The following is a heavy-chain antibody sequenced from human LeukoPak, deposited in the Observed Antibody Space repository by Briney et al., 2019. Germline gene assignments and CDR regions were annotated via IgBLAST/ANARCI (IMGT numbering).Heavy chain of an antibody. CDR1: GYTFTGYY. CDR3: ARGPMTTVTTSFDY. CDR2: INPNSGGT. J-gene: IGHJ4*02. D-gene: IGHD4-17*01. Sequence: GASVKVSCKASGYTFTGYYMHWVRQAPGQGLEWMGWINPNSGGTNYAQKFQGRVTMTRDTSISTAYMELSRLRSDDTAVYYCARGPMTTVTTSFDYWGQGTLVTVSS. V-gene: IGHV1-2*02.